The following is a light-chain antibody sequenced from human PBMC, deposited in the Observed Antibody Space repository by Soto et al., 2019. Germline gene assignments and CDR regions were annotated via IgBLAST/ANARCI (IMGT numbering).Light chain of an antibody. Sequence: ESVWTQSPATQTLSPGERATLFCRASQSVSSYLAWYQQKPGQAPRLLLYDASNSATGIPARFSGSGSGTEFTLTISSLQSEDFAVYFCQQYNNWPPLTFGQGTRLEIK. V-gene: IGKV3-11*01. CDR2: DAS. CDR3: QQYNNWPPLT. CDR1: QSVSSY. J-gene: IGKJ5*01.